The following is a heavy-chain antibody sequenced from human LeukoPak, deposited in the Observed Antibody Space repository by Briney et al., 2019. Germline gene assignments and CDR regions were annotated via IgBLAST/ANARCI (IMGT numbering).Heavy chain of an antibody. CDR1: GGSISSSSYY. V-gene: IGHV4-30-4*08. Sequence: SETLSLTCTVSGGSISSSSYYWGWIRQPPGKGLEWIGYIYYSGSTYYNPSLKSRVTISVDTSKNQFSLKLSSVTAADTAVYYCARDLISDYYGSGSPPNAFDIWGQGTMVTVSS. D-gene: IGHD3-10*01. J-gene: IGHJ3*02. CDR2: IYYSGST. CDR3: ARDLISDYYGSGSPPNAFDI.